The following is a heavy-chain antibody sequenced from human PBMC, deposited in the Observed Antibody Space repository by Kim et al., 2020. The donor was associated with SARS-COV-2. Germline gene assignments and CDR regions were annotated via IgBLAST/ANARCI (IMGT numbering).Heavy chain of an antibody. D-gene: IGHD3-3*01. J-gene: IGHJ2*01. Sequence: ASVKVSCKASGYTFTGYYMHWVRQAPGQGLEWMGWINPNSGGTNYAQKFQGRVTMTRDTSISTAYMELSRLRSDDTAVYYCARDDLHSILNYDFWKRGGYFDLWGLGTLVTVSS. CDR1: GYTFTGYY. V-gene: IGHV1-2*02. CDR3: ARDDLHSILNYDFWKRGGYFDL. CDR2: INPNSGGT.